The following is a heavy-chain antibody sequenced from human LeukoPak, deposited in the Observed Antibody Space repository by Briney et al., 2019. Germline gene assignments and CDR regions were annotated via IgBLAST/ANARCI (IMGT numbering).Heavy chain of an antibody. CDR1: GFIFSRYA. CDR2: ISSSSSYI. J-gene: IGHJ4*02. CDR3: ARERGSGSYDY. Sequence: GGSLRLSCAPSGFIFSRYAMNWVRQAPGKGLEWVSSISSSSSYIYYADSVKGRFTISRDNAKNSLYLQMNSLRAEDTAVYYCARERGSGSYDYWGQGTLVTVSS. V-gene: IGHV3-21*01. D-gene: IGHD3-10*01.